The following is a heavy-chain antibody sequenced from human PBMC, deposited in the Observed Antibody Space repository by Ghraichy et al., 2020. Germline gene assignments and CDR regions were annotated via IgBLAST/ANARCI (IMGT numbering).Heavy chain of an antibody. Sequence: GGSLRLSCAASGFTFSSYAMSWVRQAPGKGLEWVSIISGSGGSTYYADAVKGRFTISRDNSKNTLYLQMNSMRAEDTAVYYCAKAPEVLGYSDYWGQGTLVTVSS. D-gene: IGHD5-18*01. J-gene: IGHJ4*02. CDR2: ISGSGGST. CDR1: GFTFSSYA. V-gene: IGHV3-23*01. CDR3: AKAPEVLGYSDY.